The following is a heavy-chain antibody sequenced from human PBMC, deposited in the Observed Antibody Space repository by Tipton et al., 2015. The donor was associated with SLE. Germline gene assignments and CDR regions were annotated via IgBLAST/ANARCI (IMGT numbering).Heavy chain of an antibody. CDR1: GGSFSDYD. V-gene: IGHV4-34*01. Sequence: TLSLTCAVYGGSFSDYDWNWIRQRQGKGLEWIGVINHSGTSNYNPTLKGRVIITLDTSKHQFSLKLSSVNAADTAVYYCASSYLRLELHFWGPGTPVTVSS. D-gene: IGHD1-7*01. CDR3: ASSYLRLELHF. CDR2: INHSGTS. J-gene: IGHJ4*02.